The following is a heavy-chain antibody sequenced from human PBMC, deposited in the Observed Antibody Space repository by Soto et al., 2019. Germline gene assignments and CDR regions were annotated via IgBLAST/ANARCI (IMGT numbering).Heavy chain of an antibody. Sequence: SVKVSCKASGGTFSSYAISWVRQAPGQGLEWMGGIIPIFGTANYAQKFQGRVTITAGESTSTAYMELSSLRSEDTAVYYCARERATMIVVADAFDIWGQGTMVTVSS. V-gene: IGHV1-69*13. CDR2: IIPIFGTA. CDR3: ARERATMIVVADAFDI. CDR1: GGTFSSYA. D-gene: IGHD3-22*01. J-gene: IGHJ3*02.